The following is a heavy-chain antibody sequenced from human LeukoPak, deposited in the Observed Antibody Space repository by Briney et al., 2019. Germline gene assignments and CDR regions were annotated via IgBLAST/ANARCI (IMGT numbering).Heavy chain of an antibody. CDR2: IRNDGTIK. CDR3: AKDLSGFQRYGDY. V-gene: IGHV3-30*02. D-gene: IGHD4-17*01. Sequence: PGGSLRLSCAASGFTFRTYGMHWVRQAPGKGLEWVAFIRNDGTIKYYADSVKGRFTISRDNSKNTLFLEMNSLGAEDTALYYCAKDLSGFQRYGDYWGQGTLVTVSS. CDR1: GFTFRTYG. J-gene: IGHJ4*02.